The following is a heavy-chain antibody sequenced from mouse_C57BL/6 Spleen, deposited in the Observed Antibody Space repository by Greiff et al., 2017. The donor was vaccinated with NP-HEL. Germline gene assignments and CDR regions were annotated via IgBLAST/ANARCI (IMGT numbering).Heavy chain of an antibody. Sequence: VQLQQPGAELVKPGASVKLSCKASGYTFTSYWMHWVKQRPGQGLEWIGMIHPNSGSTNYNEKFKSKATLTVDKSSSTAYMQLSSLTSEDSAVYDCARTIYDGYYVYFDYWGQGTTLTVSS. D-gene: IGHD2-3*01. CDR3: ARTIYDGYYVYFDY. V-gene: IGHV1-64*01. J-gene: IGHJ2*01. CDR2: IHPNSGST. CDR1: GYTFTSYW.